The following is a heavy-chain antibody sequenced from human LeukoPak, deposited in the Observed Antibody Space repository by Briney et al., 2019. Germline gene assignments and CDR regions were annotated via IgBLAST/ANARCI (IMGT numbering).Heavy chain of an antibody. J-gene: IGHJ3*02. D-gene: IGHD3-10*01. CDR3: AAGITDDAFDI. CDR2: INSDGSTT. CDR1: GFTFSSYW. V-gene: IGHV3-74*01. Sequence: GGSLRLSCAASGFTFSSYWMHWVRQAPGKGLMWVSRINSDGSTTSYADSVKGRFTISRDNSKNTLYLQMNSLRAEDTAVYYCAAGITDDAFDIWGQGTMVTVSS.